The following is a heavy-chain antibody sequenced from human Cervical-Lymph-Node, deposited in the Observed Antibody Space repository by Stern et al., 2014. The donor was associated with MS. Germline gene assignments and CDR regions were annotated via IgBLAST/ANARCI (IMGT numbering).Heavy chain of an antibody. CDR2: VDPSDSDI. V-gene: IGHV5-51*03. J-gene: IGHJ4*02. CDR3: ARLYCSSTSCYSKIDY. D-gene: IGHD2-2*01. Sequence: EVQLEESGAEVKKPGESLKISCKGSGYRFSNYWIVWVRQMPGKGLEWMGSVDPSDSDIKYSPSFQGQVTISDDKSISTAYLQWSSLKASDTAMYYCARLYCSSTSCYSKIDYWGQGTLGTVS. CDR1: GYRFSNYW.